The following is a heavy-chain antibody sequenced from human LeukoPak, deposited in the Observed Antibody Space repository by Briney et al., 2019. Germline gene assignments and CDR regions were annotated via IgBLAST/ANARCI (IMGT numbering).Heavy chain of an antibody. J-gene: IGHJ4*02. V-gene: IGHV4-34*01. Sequence: SETLSLTCAVYGGSFSGYYWSWIRQPPGKGLEWIGEINHSGSTNYNPSLKSRVTISVDTSKNQCSLKLSSVTAADTAVYYCASSGSTSFFGAYWGQGTLVTVSS. CDR2: INHSGST. CDR3: ASSGSTSFFGAY. CDR1: GGSFSGYY. D-gene: IGHD2-2*01.